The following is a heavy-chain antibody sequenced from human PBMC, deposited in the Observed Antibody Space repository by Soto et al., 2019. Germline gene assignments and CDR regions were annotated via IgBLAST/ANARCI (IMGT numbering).Heavy chain of an antibody. V-gene: IGHV4-39*01. CDR3: GRPQLGHSGGSQFDL. Sequence: PSETLSLTCTVSGGSFSKSSYYWGWIRQPPGKGLEWIGNVHYSGRTYYNPSLKSRVTISVDTSTNQFSLKLTSVTAADTAVYCCGRPQLGHSGGSQFDLWGRGTLVTVSS. J-gene: IGHJ5*02. CDR2: VHYSGRT. CDR1: GGSFSKSSYY. D-gene: IGHD6-19*01.